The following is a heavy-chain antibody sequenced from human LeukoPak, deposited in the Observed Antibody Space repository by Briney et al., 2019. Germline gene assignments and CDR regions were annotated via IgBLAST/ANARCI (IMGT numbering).Heavy chain of an antibody. V-gene: IGHV1-69*13. D-gene: IGHD3-3*01. CDR3: ARGYTDPSYDFWSGSYYYYGMDV. CDR2: IIPIFGTA. Sequence: SVKVSCKASGGTFSSYAISWVRQAPGQGLEWMGGIIPIFGTANYAQKFQGRVTITADESTSTAYMELSSLRSEDTAVYYCARGYTDPSYDFWSGSYYYYGMDVWGQGTTVTVSS. CDR1: GGTFSSYA. J-gene: IGHJ6*02.